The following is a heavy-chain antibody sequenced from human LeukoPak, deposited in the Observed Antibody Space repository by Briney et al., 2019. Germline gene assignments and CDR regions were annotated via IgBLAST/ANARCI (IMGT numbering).Heavy chain of an antibody. D-gene: IGHD1-7*01. CDR1: GFTFTNSA. V-gene: IGHV3-23*01. J-gene: IGHJ6*03. Sequence: PGGSLRLSCAASGFTFTNSAMTWVRQAPGKGLEWVSGISDSADNTFYADSVKGRFTISRDNSKSTLYLEVNSLRAEDTAVYYCAKGIGTTFRFRTYYYYYYMDVWGKGTTVTVSS. CDR2: ISDSADNT. CDR3: AKGIGTTFRFRTYYYYYYMDV.